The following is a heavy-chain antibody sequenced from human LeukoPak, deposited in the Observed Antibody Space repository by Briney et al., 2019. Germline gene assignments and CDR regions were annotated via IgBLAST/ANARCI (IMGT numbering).Heavy chain of an antibody. V-gene: IGHV3-33*01. Sequence: GGSLRLSCAASGFTFSSYGMHWVRQAPGKGLEWVAVIWYDGSNKYYADSVKGRFTISRDNSKNTLYLQMNSLRAEDTAVCYCAGEGYYDFWSGYYLRTYFDYWGQGTLVTVSS. CDR2: IWYDGSNK. CDR3: AGEGYYDFWSGYYLRTYFDY. J-gene: IGHJ4*02. CDR1: GFTFSSYG. D-gene: IGHD3-3*01.